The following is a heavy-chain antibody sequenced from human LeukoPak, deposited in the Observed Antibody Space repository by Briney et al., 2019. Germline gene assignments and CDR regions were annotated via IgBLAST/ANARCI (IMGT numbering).Heavy chain of an antibody. Sequence: ASVKVSCKASGGTFSSYAISWVRQAPGQGLEWMGGIIPIFGTANYAQKFQGRVTITTDESTSTAYMELSSLRSEDTAVYYCASLIVGVSQFDYWGQGTLVTVSS. J-gene: IGHJ4*02. CDR1: GGTFSSYA. CDR2: IIPIFGTA. D-gene: IGHD1-26*01. CDR3: ASLIVGVSQFDY. V-gene: IGHV1-69*05.